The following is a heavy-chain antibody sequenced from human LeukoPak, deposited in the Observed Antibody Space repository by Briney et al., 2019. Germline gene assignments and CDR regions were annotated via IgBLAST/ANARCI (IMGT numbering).Heavy chain of an antibody. Sequence: GGSLRLSCAASGFTFEDYAMHWVRQTPGKGLEWVSLISGDGGSTSYADSVKGRFTISRDNSKNSLYLQMNGLTTEDTALYYCAKDNWRRYYYNFNFWGQGNRVIVSS. J-gene: IGHJ4*02. CDR2: ISGDGGST. V-gene: IGHV3-43*02. CDR1: GFTFEDYA. CDR3: AKDNWRRYYYNFNF. D-gene: IGHD3-22*01.